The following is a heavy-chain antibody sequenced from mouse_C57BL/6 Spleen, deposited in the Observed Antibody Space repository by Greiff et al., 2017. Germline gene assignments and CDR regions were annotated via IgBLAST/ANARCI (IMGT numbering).Heavy chain of an antibody. CDR2: IDPSDSYT. CDR3: ARGYRNYWYFDV. V-gene: IGHV1-50*01. Sequence: QVQLQQPGAELVKPGASVKLSCKASGYTFTSYWMQWVKQRPGQGLEWIGEIDPSDSYTNYNQKFKGKATLTVDTSSSTAYMQLSSLTSEDSAVYYCARGYRNYWYFDVWGTGTTVTVSS. J-gene: IGHJ1*03. CDR1: GYTFTSYW. D-gene: IGHD1-3*01.